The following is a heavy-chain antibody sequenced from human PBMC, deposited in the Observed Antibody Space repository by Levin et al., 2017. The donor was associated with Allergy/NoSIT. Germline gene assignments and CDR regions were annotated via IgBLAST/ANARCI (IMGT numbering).Heavy chain of an antibody. CDR3: AKAPRHDCSGGNCYLLDY. Sequence: LSLTCAASGFTFSSYSMSWVRQAPGKGLEWVSAISGSGVNTYYAASVKGRFTISRDNSKNTLYLQMNSLRAEDTAIYYCAKAPRHDCSGGNCYLLDYWGQGTLVTVSS. J-gene: IGHJ4*02. V-gene: IGHV3-23*01. CDR1: GFTFSSYS. D-gene: IGHD2-15*01. CDR2: ISGSGVNT.